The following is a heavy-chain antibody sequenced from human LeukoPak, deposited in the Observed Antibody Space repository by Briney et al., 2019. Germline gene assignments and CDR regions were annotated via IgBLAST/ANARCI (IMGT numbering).Heavy chain of an antibody. V-gene: IGHV1-18*01. J-gene: IGHJ4*02. D-gene: IGHD3-22*01. Sequence: GASVKVSCKASGYTFTSYGISWVRQAPGQGLEWMGWISAYNGNTNYAQKLQGRVTMTTDTSTSTAYMELRSLRSDDTAVYYCASSYYYDSSGYYYYFDYWGQGTLVTVSS. CDR1: GYTFTSYG. CDR2: ISAYNGNT. CDR3: ASSYYYDSSGYYYYFDY.